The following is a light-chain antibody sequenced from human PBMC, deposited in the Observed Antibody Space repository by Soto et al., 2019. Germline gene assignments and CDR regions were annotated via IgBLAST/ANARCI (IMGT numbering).Light chain of an antibody. J-gene: IGKJ1*01. CDR2: GAS. V-gene: IGKV3-15*01. CDR1: ESVSRY. CDR3: QQYNSWLWT. Sequence: EVVLTQSPAPLFLSPGESATLSFRASESVSRYLAWYQQRPGQAPRLLIYGASTRATGIPARFSGSGSGTEFTLIISSLQSEDSAVYYCQQYNSWLWTFGQGTKVDI.